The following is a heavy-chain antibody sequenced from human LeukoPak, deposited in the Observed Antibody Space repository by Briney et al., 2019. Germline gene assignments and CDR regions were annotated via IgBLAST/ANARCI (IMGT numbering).Heavy chain of an antibody. V-gene: IGHV3-30*02. CDR3: AKDQKRGYSYGYLFYYYYMDV. D-gene: IGHD5-18*01. CDR2: VRYDGSKK. J-gene: IGHJ6*03. CDR1: GFTFSTYG. Sequence: GGSLRPSCAASGFTFSTYGMHWVRQAPGKGLEWVAFVRYDGSKKYYTNSVKGRFTISRDNSKNTLYLQMNSLRAEDTAVYYCAKDQKRGYSYGYLFYYYYMDVWGKGTTVTISS.